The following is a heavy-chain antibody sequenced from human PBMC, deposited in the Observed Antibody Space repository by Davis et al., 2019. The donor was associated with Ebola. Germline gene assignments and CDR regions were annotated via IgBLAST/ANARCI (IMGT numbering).Heavy chain of an antibody. D-gene: IGHD2-21*02. CDR2: ISSSSSYI. V-gene: IGHV3-21*01. Sequence: GESLKISCAASGFTFSSYAMSWVRQAPGKGLEWVSSISSSSSYIYYADSVKGRFTISRDNAKNSLYLQMNSLRAEDTAVYYCARNNRGGDWDYWGQGTLVTVSS. J-gene: IGHJ4*02. CDR3: ARNNRGGDWDY. CDR1: GFTFSSYA.